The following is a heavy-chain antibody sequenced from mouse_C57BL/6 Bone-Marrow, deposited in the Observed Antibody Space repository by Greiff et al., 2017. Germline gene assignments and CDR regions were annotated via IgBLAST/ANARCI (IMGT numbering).Heavy chain of an antibody. Sequence: EVHLVESGGGLVKPGGSLQLSCAASGFTFSDYGMHWVRQAPEKGLEWVAYISSGSSTIYYADTVKGRFTISRDNAKNTLFLQMTSLRSEDTAMYYCARYDWYYAMDYWGQGTSVTVSS. CDR2: ISSGSSTI. V-gene: IGHV5-17*01. J-gene: IGHJ4*01. D-gene: IGHD2-12*01. CDR3: ARYDWYYAMDY. CDR1: GFTFSDYG.